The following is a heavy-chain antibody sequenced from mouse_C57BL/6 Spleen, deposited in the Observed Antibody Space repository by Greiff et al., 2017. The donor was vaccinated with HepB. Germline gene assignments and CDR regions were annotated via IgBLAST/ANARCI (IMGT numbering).Heavy chain of an antibody. CDR2: INPGSGGT. D-gene: IGHD1-1*01. V-gene: IGHV1-54*01. CDR3: AREEYYGSSYSY. J-gene: IGHJ2*01. Sequence: VKLQESGAELVRPGTSVKVSCKASGYAFTNYLIEWVKQRPGQGLEWIGVINPGSGGTNYNEKFKGKATLTADKSSSTAYMQLSSLTSEDSAVYFCAREEYYGSSYSYWGQGTTLTVSS. CDR1: GYAFTNYL.